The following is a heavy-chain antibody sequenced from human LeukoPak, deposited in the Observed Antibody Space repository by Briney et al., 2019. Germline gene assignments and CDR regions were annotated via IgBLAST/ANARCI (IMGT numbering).Heavy chain of an antibody. J-gene: IGHJ4*02. D-gene: IGHD3-10*01. CDR2: INGDGSGT. CDR1: GFTFSPYW. Sequence: PGGSLRLSCAASGFTFSPYWMHWVRQAPGKGLVWVSRINGDGSGTSYADSVKGRFTISRDNAKNMVYLQMNSLRVEDTAVYYCARGSYYGSETQADWGQGTQVIVTS. V-gene: IGHV3-74*01. CDR3: ARGSYYGSETQAD.